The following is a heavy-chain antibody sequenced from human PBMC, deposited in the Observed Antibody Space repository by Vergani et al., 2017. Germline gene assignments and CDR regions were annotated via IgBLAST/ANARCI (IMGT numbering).Heavy chain of an antibody. CDR1: GFTFSSYG. Sequence: QVQLVESGGGVVQPGRSLRLSCAASGFTFSSYGMHWVRQAPGKGLEWVAVISYDGSNKYYADSVKGRFTISRDNAKNSLYLQMNSLRAEDTAVYYCARDHEYDFWSGRYYYYGMDVWGQG. CDR2: ISYDGSNK. V-gene: IGHV3-33*05. CDR3: ARDHEYDFWSGRYYYYGMDV. D-gene: IGHD3-3*01. J-gene: IGHJ6*02.